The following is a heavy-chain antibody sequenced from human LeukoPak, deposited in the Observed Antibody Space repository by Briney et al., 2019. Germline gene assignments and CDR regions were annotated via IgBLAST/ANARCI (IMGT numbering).Heavy chain of an antibody. CDR3: AVGDGDYVLGPEYFST. CDR1: GFTVSSNY. J-gene: IGHJ1*01. V-gene: IGHV3-66*02. CDR2: IYSGGST. D-gene: IGHD4-17*01. Sequence: PGGSLRLSCAASGFTVSSNYMSWVRQAPGKGLEWVSVIYSGGSTYYADSVKGRFTISRDNSKNTLYLQMNSLRAEDTAVYYCAVGDGDYVLGPEYFSTGARAPWSPSPQ.